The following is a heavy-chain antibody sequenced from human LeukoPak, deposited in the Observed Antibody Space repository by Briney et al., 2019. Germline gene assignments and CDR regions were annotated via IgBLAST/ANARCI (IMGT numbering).Heavy chain of an antibody. CDR1: GFIFSDYY. Sequence: GGSLRLSCAASGFIFSDYYMDWVRQAPGKGLEWVARTRNKADSHTTEYAASVKGRFSISRDDSKNSMYLQMNSLKTEHTAVYYCARTRGYSGYDGYWGQGTLVIVSS. J-gene: IGHJ4*02. CDR2: TRNKADSHTT. D-gene: IGHD5-12*01. CDR3: ARTRGYSGYDGY. V-gene: IGHV3-72*01.